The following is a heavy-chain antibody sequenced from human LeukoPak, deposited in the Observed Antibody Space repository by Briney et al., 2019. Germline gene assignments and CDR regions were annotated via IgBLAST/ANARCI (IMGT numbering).Heavy chain of an antibody. V-gene: IGHV3-66*02. CDR3: ARDHTLDY. D-gene: IGHD2-15*01. Sequence: GGSLRLSCAASGFSVSNSYMSWVRQAPGKGLEWVSSIYSGGSTYYADSVKGRFTISRDNSRNTLYLQMNSLRAEDTAVYYCARDHTLDYWGQGTLVTVSS. CDR1: GFSVSNSY. CDR2: IYSGGST. J-gene: IGHJ4*02.